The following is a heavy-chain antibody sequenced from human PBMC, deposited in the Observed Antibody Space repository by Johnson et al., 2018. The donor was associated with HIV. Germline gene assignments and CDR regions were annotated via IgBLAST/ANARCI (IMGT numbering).Heavy chain of an antibody. Sequence: VRLVESGGGLIQPGGSLKFSCALSGFIVSGNFMTWVRQAPGKGLEWVSVIYSGGSTYYADSVKGRFTISRDNSKNTLYLQMNSLRAEDTAVYYCARVITEGGTRWAFDIWGQGTIVTVSS. J-gene: IGHJ3*02. CDR1: GFIVSGNF. D-gene: IGHD6-13*01. V-gene: IGHV3-53*01. CDR2: IYSGGST. CDR3: ARVITEGGTRWAFDI.